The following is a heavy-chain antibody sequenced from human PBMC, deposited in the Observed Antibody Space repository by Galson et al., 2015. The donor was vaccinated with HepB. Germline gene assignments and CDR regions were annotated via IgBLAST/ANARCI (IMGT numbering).Heavy chain of an antibody. V-gene: IGHV3-7*01. CDR1: GFIFSRYW. CDR3: TRDVTVAVLGSFSM. CDR2: IDQDGNAK. Sequence: SLRLSCAASGFIFSRYWMNWVRQAPGKGLEWVANIDQDGNAKYYVDSVKGRFTISRDNAKNSLYLQMNRLRAEDTAVYYCTRDVTVAVLGSFSMWGQGTMVTVSS. D-gene: IGHD6-19*01. J-gene: IGHJ3*02.